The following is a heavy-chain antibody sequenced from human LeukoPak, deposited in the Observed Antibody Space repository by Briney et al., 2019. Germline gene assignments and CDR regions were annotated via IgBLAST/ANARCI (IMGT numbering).Heavy chain of an antibody. CDR1: GYTFSSYG. CDR2: ISAYNGNT. CDR3: ARDLTWDYYDSSGYYD. V-gene: IGHV1-18*01. J-gene: IGHJ4*02. D-gene: IGHD3-22*01. Sequence: GASVKVSCKASGYTFSSYGISWVRQAPGQGLEWMGWISAYNGNTNYAQKLQGRVTMTTDTSTSTVYMELRSLRSDDTAVYYCARDLTWDYYDSSGYYDWGQGTLVTVSS.